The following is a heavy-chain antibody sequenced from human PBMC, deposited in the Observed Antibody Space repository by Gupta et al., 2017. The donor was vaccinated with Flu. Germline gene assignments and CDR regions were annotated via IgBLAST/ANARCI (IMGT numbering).Heavy chain of an antibody. CDR2: IKQDGSEK. D-gene: IGHD6-19*01. Sequence: EVQLVESGGGLVQPGGSLRLSCAASGFTFSSYWMSCVRQAPGKGLEWVANIKQDGSEKYYVDSVKGRFTISRDNAKNSLYLQMNSLRAEDTAVYYCARITHLLLAGSDAFDIWGQGTMVTVSS. CDR3: ARITHLLLAGSDAFDI. CDR1: GFTFSSYW. J-gene: IGHJ3*02. V-gene: IGHV3-7*01.